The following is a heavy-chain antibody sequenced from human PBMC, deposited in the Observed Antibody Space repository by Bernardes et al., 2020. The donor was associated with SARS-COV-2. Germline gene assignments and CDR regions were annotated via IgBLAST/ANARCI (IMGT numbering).Heavy chain of an antibody. J-gene: IGHJ4*02. Sequence: ASVKVSCKASGYTFVNHHVNWVRQASGQGLEWMGWMNPKNGDTGFSQKFQGRVTLTRNTSISTAYMQLASLASEDTAVYFCARESRGIPDFEWLENYAISSEFDSWGQGTLVTVTS. CDR2: MNPKNGDT. D-gene: IGHD3-9*01. V-gene: IGHV1-8*01. CDR1: GYTFVNHH. CDR3: ARESRGIPDFEWLENYAISSEFDS.